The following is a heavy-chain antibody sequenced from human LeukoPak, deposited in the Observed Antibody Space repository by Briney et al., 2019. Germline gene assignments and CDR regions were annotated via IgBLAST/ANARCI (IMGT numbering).Heavy chain of an antibody. Sequence: SETLSLTCTVSGGSINNYYWSWIRQPAGKGLEWIGRIYTCGSTNYNPSLKSRVTMSVDTSKNQFSLKLSSVTAADTAVYYCARGPYFWSELFSGGDSFYIWGQGTMVSV. J-gene: IGHJ3*02. D-gene: IGHD3/OR15-3a*01. CDR1: GGSINNYY. V-gene: IGHV4-4*07. CDR2: IYTCGST. CDR3: ARGPYFWSELFSGGDSFYI.